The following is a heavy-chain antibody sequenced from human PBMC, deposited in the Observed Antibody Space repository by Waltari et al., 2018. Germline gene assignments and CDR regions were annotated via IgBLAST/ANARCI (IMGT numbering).Heavy chain of an antibody. Sequence: QVQLVQSGAEVKKPGSSVKVSCKASGGTFSSYTISWVRQAPGQGLEWMGRIIPILGITNYAQKFQGRVTITADKSTSTAYMELSSLRSEDTAVYYCARVGTGTLAEYFQHWGQGTLVTVSS. V-gene: IGHV1-69*02. D-gene: IGHD1-7*01. CDR1: GGTFSSYT. CDR2: IIPILGIT. J-gene: IGHJ1*01. CDR3: ARVGTGTLAEYFQH.